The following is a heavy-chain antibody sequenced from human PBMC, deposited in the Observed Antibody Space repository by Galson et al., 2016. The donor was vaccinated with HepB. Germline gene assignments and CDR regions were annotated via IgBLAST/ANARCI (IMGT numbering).Heavy chain of an antibody. CDR1: GYTFSSYW. CDR2: IWPGDSDT. V-gene: IGHV5-51*01. D-gene: IGHD6-13*01. J-gene: IGHJ4*02. CDR3: ARQGDHSNQCSPFDN. Sequence: QSGAEVKMPGESLKISCKGSGYTFSSYWIAWVRQMPGKGLEWMGIIWPGDSDTRYSPSFQGQVTISADKSINVAYLQWSSLKASDTAMYYCARQGDHSNQCSPFDNWGQGTLVAVSS.